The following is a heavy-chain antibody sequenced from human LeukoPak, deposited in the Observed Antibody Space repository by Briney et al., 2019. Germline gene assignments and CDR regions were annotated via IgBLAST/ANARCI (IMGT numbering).Heavy chain of an antibody. J-gene: IGHJ4*02. V-gene: IGHV4-4*07. CDR3: AREDRVSPSFDY. CDR2: IYTSGST. D-gene: IGHD6-13*01. Sequence: SETLSLTCAVYGGSFSGYYWSWIRQPAGKGLEWIGRIYTSGSTNYNPSLKSRVTMSVDTSKNQFSLKLSSVTAADTAVYYCAREDRVSPSFDYWGQGTLVTVSS. CDR1: GGSFSGYY.